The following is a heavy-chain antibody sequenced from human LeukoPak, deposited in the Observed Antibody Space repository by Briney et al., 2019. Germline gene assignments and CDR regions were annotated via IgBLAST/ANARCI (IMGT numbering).Heavy chain of an antibody. CDR2: IRYDGSNK. Sequence: GGSLRPSCAASGFTFSSYGMHWVRQAPGKGLEWVAFIRYDGSNKYYADSVKGRFTISRDNSKNTLYLQMNSLRAEDTAVYYCAKGPITMIVVVMTYFDYWGQGALVTVSS. D-gene: IGHD3-22*01. J-gene: IGHJ4*02. V-gene: IGHV3-30*02. CDR3: AKGPITMIVVVMTYFDY. CDR1: GFTFSSYG.